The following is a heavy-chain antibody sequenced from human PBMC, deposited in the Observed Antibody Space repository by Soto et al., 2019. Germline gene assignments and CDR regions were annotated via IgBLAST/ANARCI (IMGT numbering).Heavy chain of an antibody. J-gene: IGHJ3*02. Sequence: GGSLRLSCAASGFTFSSYEMNWVRLAPGKGLEWVSYISSSGSTTYYVDTVKGRFTITRDNAKNSLYLQMNNLRAEDKAVYYCARVGYYNDRGAFDIWGQGTMVTVSS. D-gene: IGHD3-9*01. CDR2: ISSSGSTT. CDR3: ARVGYYNDRGAFDI. CDR1: GFTFSSYE. V-gene: IGHV3-48*03.